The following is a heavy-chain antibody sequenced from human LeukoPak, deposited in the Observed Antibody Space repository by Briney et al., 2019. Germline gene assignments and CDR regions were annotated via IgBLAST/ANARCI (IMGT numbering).Heavy chain of an antibody. CDR2: ISSGSPII. D-gene: IGHD1-26*01. J-gene: IGHJ4*02. CDR1: RFSFSSYS. V-gene: IGHV3-48*01. CDR3: ARERSASGSYYLDY. Sequence: PGGSLRLSCAASRFSFSSYSMNWVRQAPGKGLEWVSYISSGSPIIYYADSVKGRFTIFRDNAKNSLYLQMNSLRAEDTAVYYCARERSASGSYYLDYWGQGTLVTVSS.